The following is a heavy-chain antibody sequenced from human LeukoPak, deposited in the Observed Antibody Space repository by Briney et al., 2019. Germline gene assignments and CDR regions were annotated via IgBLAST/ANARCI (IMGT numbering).Heavy chain of an antibody. CDR1: GFTFSSYA. D-gene: IGHD2-15*01. Sequence: GGSLRLSCAASGFTFSSYAMHWVHQAPGKGLEWVAVISYDGSNKYYADSVKGRFTISRDNSKNTLYLQMNSLRAEDTAVYYCARDQCSGGSCYLFAYWGQGTLVTVSS. CDR3: ARDQCSGGSCYLFAY. J-gene: IGHJ4*02. V-gene: IGHV3-30*01. CDR2: ISYDGSNK.